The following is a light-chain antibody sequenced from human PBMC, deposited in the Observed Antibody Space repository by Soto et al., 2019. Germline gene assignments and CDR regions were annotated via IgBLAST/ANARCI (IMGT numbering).Light chain of an antibody. CDR1: SSDVGGYNY. J-gene: IGLJ1*01. CDR2: DVS. V-gene: IGLV2-14*01. Sequence: QSALTQPASVAGSPGQSITISCTGTSSDVGGYNYVSWHQQHPGKAPKLTIYDVSSRPSGVSNRFSASKSGNTASLTISGLQAEDEADYYCTSYTSSGTYVFGIGTKV. CDR3: TSYTSSGTYV.